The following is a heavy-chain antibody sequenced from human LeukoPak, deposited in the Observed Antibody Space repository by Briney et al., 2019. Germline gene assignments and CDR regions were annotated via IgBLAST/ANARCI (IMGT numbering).Heavy chain of an antibody. D-gene: IGHD3-22*01. V-gene: IGHV1-2*06. CDR1: GYTFTGYY. Sequence: DASVKVSCKASGYTFTGYYMHWVRQAPGQGLEWMGRINPNSGGTNYAQKFQGRVTMTRDTSISTAYMELSRLRSDDTAVYYCASLINYYDSSGYYYHYWGQGTLVTVSS. CDR2: INPNSGGT. CDR3: ASLINYYDSSGYYYHY. J-gene: IGHJ4*02.